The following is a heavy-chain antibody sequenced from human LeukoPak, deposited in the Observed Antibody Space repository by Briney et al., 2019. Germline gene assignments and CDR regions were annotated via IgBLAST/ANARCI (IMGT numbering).Heavy chain of an antibody. CDR3: ARLSLGHDPYYVDF. J-gene: IGHJ4*02. CDR2: IYHTGNT. CDR1: DYSISSGYC. Sequence: SETLSLTCSVSDYSISSGYCWGWIRQPPGTGLDWIGMIYHTGNTYYNSSLKSRVTISVDTSNNQFSLRLRSMTAAETSIYYCARLSLGHDPYYVDFWGQGTVVTVSS. V-gene: IGHV4-38-2*02. D-gene: IGHD1-1*01.